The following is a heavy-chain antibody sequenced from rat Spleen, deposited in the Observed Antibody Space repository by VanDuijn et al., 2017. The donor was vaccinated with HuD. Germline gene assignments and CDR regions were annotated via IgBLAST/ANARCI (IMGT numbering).Heavy chain of an antibody. D-gene: IGHD1-9*01. V-gene: IGHV2-1*01. Sequence: QVQLKESGPGLVQPSQTLSLTCSVSGFSLISYSVHWVRQPPGKGLEWMGGLWGDGSTDYNSTLKSRLSISRDTSKSQVFLKMNNLQTEDTAMYFCARGRTYYGYDYWGQGVMVTVSS. J-gene: IGHJ2*01. CDR3: ARGRTYYGYDY. CDR2: LWGDGST. CDR1: GFSLISYS.